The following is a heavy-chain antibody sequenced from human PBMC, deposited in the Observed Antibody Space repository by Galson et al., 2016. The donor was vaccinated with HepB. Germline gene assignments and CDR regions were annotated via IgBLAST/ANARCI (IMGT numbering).Heavy chain of an antibody. V-gene: IGHV4-39*01. J-gene: IGHJ3*02. Sequence: SETLSPTCTVSGGSISSGSPYWGWIRQPPGKGLEWIGSIYYSGNITYHTSLKSGATTSVDTSKNQFSLKLNSVTAAETALYFCARREGVHYSDRSDLAYDAFNIWGQGTMVTVSS. CDR1: GGSISSGSPY. CDR2: IYYSGNI. D-gene: IGHD3-22*01. CDR3: ARREGVHYSDRSDLAYDAFNI.